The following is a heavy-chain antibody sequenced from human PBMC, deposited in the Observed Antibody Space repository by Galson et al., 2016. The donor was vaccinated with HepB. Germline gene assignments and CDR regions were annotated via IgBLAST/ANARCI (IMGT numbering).Heavy chain of an antibody. Sequence: SLRLSCAASGFTFRSYAMHWVRQAPGKGLEWVAVISYDGSNKYYADSVKGRFTISRDNSKNTLYLQMNSLRAEDTAVYYCARVAAVARKAAGHNYYGMDVWGPGTTVTVSS. J-gene: IGHJ6*02. V-gene: IGHV3-30*04. CDR2: ISYDGSNK. CDR3: ARVAAVARKAAGHNYYGMDV. D-gene: IGHD6-19*01. CDR1: GFTFRSYA.